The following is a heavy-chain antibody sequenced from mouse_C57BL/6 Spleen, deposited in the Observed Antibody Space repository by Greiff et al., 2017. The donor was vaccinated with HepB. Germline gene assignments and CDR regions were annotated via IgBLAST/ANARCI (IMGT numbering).Heavy chain of an antibody. Sequence: VMLVESGPGLVAPSQSLSITCTVSGFSLTGYGVHWVRQPPGKGLEWLVVIWSDGSTTYNSALKSRLSISKDNSKSQVFLKMNSLQTDDTAMYYCARHYSNYRGYAMDYWGQGTSVTVSS. CDR3: ARHYSNYRGYAMDY. J-gene: IGHJ4*01. V-gene: IGHV2-6-1*01. CDR2: IWSDGST. CDR1: GFSLTGYG. D-gene: IGHD2-5*01.